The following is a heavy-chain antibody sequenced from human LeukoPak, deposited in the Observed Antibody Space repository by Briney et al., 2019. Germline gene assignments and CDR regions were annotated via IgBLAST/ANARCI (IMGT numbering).Heavy chain of an antibody. CDR3: AKRLVYYYDSSGYFDY. Sequence: GGSLRLSCAGSGFSFGSYAMSWVRQAPGKGLEWISTISGRGDSTYDAASAQGRFSISRDNSKNTLYLQMNSLRVEDTAVYYCAKRLVYYYDSSGYFDYWGQGTLVTVSS. J-gene: IGHJ4*02. CDR2: ISGRGDST. CDR1: GFSFGSYA. V-gene: IGHV3-23*01. D-gene: IGHD3-22*01.